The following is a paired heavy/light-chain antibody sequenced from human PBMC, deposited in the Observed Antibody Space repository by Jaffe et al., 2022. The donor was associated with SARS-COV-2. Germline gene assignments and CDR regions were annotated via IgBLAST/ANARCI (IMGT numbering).Light chain of an antibody. Sequence: SYELTQPPSVSVSPGETARITCSGDALPKQYAYWYQQRPGQAPMLLIYKDSERPSGIPERFSGSSSGTTVTLTISGVQAEDEADYYCQSADSSGDYRGVFGGGTKLTVL. CDR3: QSADSSGDYRGV. CDR2: KDS. V-gene: IGLV3-25*03. J-gene: IGLJ3*02. CDR1: ALPKQY.
Heavy chain of an antibody. CDR2: TNPNTGNP. CDR1: GYKFTSYA. D-gene: IGHD2-15*01. V-gene: IGHV7-4-1*02. J-gene: IGHJ4*02. CDR3: ARGGYCSDDTCYLYFDF. Sequence: QVQLAQSGSELKKPGDSVKVSCKASGYKFTSYAIHWVRQAPGQGLEWMGWTNPNTGNPTSAQGFTGRFVFSLDTSVTTAYLQISSLKAEDTAVYFCARGGYCSDDTCYLYFDFWGQGTLVTVSS.